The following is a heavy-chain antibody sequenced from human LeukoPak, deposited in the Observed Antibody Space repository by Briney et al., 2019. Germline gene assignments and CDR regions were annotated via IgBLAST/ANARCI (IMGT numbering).Heavy chain of an antibody. CDR2: IGGSGGNT. Sequence: GGSLRLSCAASGFTFSSAPMGWVRQAPGKGLEWVSVIGGSGGNTNYADSVRGRFTISRDNSKNTLYLQMNSLRAEDTAVYYCAQWHTVDYWGQGALVTVSS. V-gene: IGHV3-23*01. CDR3: AQWHTVDY. CDR1: GFTFSSAP. D-gene: IGHD2-8*01. J-gene: IGHJ4*02.